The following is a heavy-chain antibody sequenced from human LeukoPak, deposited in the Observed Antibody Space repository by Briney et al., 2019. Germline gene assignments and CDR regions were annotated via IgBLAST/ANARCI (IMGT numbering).Heavy chain of an antibody. V-gene: IGHV1-2*02. Sequence: GASVKVSCKASGYTFTCYYMHWVRQAPGQGLEWMGWINPNRGGTNYAQKFQGRVTMTRDTSISTAYMELSRLRSDDTAVYYCARSDCSGGSCYSTYWGQGTLVTVPS. CDR2: INPNRGGT. D-gene: IGHD2-15*01. J-gene: IGHJ4*02. CDR1: GYTFTCYY. CDR3: ARSDCSGGSCYSTY.